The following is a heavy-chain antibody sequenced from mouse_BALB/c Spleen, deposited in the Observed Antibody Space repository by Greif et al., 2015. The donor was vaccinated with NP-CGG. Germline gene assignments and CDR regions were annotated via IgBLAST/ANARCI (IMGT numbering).Heavy chain of an antibody. J-gene: IGHJ2*01. CDR2: ISDGGSYT. Sequence: EVKLQESGGGLVKPGGSLKLSSAASGFTFSDYYMYWVRQTPEKRLEWVATISDGGSYTYYPDSVKGRFTISRDNAKNNLYLQMSSLKSEDTAMYYCARDYFDYWGQGTTLTVSS. CDR1: GFTFSDYY. CDR3: ARDYFDY. V-gene: IGHV5-4*02.